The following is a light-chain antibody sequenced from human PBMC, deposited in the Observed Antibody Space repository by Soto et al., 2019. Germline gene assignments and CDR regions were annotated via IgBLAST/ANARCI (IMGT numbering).Light chain of an antibody. V-gene: IGKV3-20*01. CDR1: QSISITS. CDR3: QQYGSLPET. Sequence: EIVLMQSPGTLSVSPGERATLSCRASQSISITSLAWYERKPGQPPRFLMLGASIRDIGIPDRVSASGSGTDFTLTNSRLEPEDFAVYYCQQYGSLPETFGEGTKLESK. CDR2: GAS. J-gene: IGKJ2*01.